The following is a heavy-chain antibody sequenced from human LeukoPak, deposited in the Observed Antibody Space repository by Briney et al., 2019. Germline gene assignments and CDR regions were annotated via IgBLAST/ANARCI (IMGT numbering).Heavy chain of an antibody. V-gene: IGHV3-23*01. D-gene: IGHD4-23*01. CDR2: VSGSGAIA. J-gene: IGHJ4*02. CDR1: GFTFSNYA. Sequence: GGSLRLSCAASGFTFSNYAMTWVRQAPGKGLEWVSAVSGSGAIAYYTDSVKGRFTISRDNSKNTLYLQMSSLRAEDMAVYYCARATVTPYYFDYWGQGTLVTVSS. CDR3: ARATVTPYYFDY.